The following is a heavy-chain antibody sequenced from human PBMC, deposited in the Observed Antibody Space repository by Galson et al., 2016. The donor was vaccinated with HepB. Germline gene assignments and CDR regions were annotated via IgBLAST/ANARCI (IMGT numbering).Heavy chain of an antibody. CDR3: ARQVAYCSSPSCQLDYYYGLDA. CDR2: IYPADSAS. V-gene: IGHV5-51*01. Sequence: QSGAEVKKSGESLKISCTGSGYIFRNYWLAWVRQVPGRGLEWVGIIYPADSASKYGPSFEGHVSISVHLSISTAYPQWNSLRASDTAVYYCARQVAYCSSPSCQLDYYYGLDAWGQGTPVTAYS. D-gene: IGHD2-2*01. J-gene: IGHJ6*02. CDR1: GYIFRNYW.